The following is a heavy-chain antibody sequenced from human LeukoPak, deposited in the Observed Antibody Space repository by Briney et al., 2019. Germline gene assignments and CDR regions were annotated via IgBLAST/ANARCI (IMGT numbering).Heavy chain of an antibody. CDR2: INWNGGST. D-gene: IGHD4-11*01. CDR1: GFTFDDYG. J-gene: IGHJ4*02. CDR3: ARDTSYDYSNYCDY. V-gene: IGHV3-20*04. Sequence: PGGSLRLSCAASGFTFDDYGMSWVRQAPGKGLEWVSGINWNGGSTGYADSVKGRFTISRDNSKNTLYLQMNSLRAEDTAVYYCARDTSYDYSNYCDYWGQGTLVTVSS.